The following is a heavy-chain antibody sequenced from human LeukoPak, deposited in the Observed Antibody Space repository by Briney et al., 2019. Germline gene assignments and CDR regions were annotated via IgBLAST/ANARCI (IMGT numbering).Heavy chain of an antibody. J-gene: IGHJ4*02. CDR3: ARGTPYYYDSSGRGLYYFDY. D-gene: IGHD3-22*01. CDR2: ISYDGSNK. Sequence: GGSLRLSCAASGFTFSSYAMHWVREAPGKGLEWVAVISYDGSNKYYADSVKGRFTISRDNSKNTLYLQMNSLRAEDTAVYYCARGTPYYYDSSGRGLYYFDYWGQGTLVTVSS. V-gene: IGHV3-30-3*01. CDR1: GFTFSSYA.